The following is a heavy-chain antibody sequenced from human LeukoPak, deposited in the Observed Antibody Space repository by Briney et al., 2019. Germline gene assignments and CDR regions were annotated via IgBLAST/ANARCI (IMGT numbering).Heavy chain of an antibody. Sequence: GGSLRLSCAASGLTFSRCGMHWVRQAPGKGLEWVAFIRYDDFNTYYADSVNGRFTTSRDNSKKTLFLQMNSLRTEDTAVYFCARDVGGGDTFDYWGQGTLVTVSS. CDR3: ARDVGGGDTFDY. D-gene: IGHD2-21*02. J-gene: IGHJ4*02. V-gene: IGHV3-30*02. CDR2: IRYDDFNT. CDR1: GLTFSRCG.